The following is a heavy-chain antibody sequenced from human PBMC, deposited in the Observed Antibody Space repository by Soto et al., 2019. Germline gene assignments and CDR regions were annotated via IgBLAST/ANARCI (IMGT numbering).Heavy chain of an antibody. Sequence: QVQLVESGGGVVQPGRSLRLSCAASGFTFSSYGMHWVRQAPGKGLEWVAVISKDGSVKYYAESVKGRFTISRDNSKNTLYLQMNSLGAEDTAVYYCTGEVASGYWGQGTLVTVSS. CDR1: GFTFSSYG. V-gene: IGHV3-30*03. CDR2: ISKDGSVK. CDR3: TGEVASGY. J-gene: IGHJ4*02. D-gene: IGHD2-8*02.